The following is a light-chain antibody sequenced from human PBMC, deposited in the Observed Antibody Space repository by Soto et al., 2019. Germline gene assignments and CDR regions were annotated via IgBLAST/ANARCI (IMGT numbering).Light chain of an antibody. Sequence: QSVLTQPASVSGSPGQSITISCTGTSSDVGGYNYVSWYQQHPGKAPKLMIYDVSNRPSGVSNRFSGSKSGNTASLTISGLQAEDEADYYCSSYTSSGHVFGTVTKVTVL. CDR2: DVS. CDR1: SSDVGGYNY. V-gene: IGLV2-14*01. J-gene: IGLJ1*01. CDR3: SSYTSSGHV.